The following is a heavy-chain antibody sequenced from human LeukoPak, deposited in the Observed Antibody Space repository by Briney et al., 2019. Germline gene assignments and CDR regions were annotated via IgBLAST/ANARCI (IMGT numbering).Heavy chain of an antibody. Sequence: GGSLRLSCAASGFIFDDYTMHWVRQAPGKGLEWVSLISWDGGSTYYADSVKGRFTISRDNSKNSLYLQINSLRTEDPALYYCAKDQGPGSEGAFDIWGQGTTVTVSS. J-gene: IGHJ3*02. V-gene: IGHV3-43*01. CDR1: GFIFDDYT. CDR2: ISWDGGST. CDR3: AKDQGPGSEGAFDI.